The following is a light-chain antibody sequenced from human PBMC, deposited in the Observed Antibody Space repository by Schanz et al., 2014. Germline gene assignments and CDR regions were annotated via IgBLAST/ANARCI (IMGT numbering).Light chain of an antibody. CDR3: QQYNNWPRT. J-gene: IGKJ1*01. CDR1: QNVASD. V-gene: IGKV3-15*01. CDR2: GAS. Sequence: EIVMTQSPATLSVSPGERVTLTCRASQNVASDLVWYQQKPGQAPRPLVYGASTRATGVPARFSGSGSETEFTLSISSLQSEDFAVYYCQQYNNWPRTFGQGTKVEIK.